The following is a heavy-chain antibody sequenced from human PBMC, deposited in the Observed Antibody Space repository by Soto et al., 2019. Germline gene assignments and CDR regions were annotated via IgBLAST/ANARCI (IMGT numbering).Heavy chain of an antibody. CDR1: GYTFTSYA. CDR3: AREVSGSSGGSCYSL. Sequence: ASVKVSCKASGYTFTSYAMHWVRQAPGQRLEWMGWINAGNGNTKYSQKFQGRVTMTRDTSTSTVYMELSSLRSEDTAVYYCAREVSGSSGGSCYSLWGQGTLVTVSS. V-gene: IGHV1-3*01. J-gene: IGHJ4*02. D-gene: IGHD2-15*01. CDR2: INAGNGNT.